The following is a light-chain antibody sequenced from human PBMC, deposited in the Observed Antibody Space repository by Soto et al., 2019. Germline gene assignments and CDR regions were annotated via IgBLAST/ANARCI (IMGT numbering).Light chain of an antibody. CDR1: SSNIGSNT. V-gene: IGLV1-44*01. CDR3: AAWDDRLNGAL. Sequence: QSVLTQPPSASGTPGQRVTMSCSGGSSNIGSNTVSWYQHLPGTAPQLLIYRDTPRASGVADRFSGSKSGTSASLAISGLQSDDEADYYCAAWDDRLNGALFGTGTKVTVL. CDR2: RDT. J-gene: IGLJ1*01.